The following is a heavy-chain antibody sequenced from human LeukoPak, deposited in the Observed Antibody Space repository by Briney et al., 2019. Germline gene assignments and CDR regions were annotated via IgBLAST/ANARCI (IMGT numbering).Heavy chain of an antibody. CDR2: IYYSGST. J-gene: IGHJ3*02. Sequence: TSGTLSLTCAVSGGSISSSSYYWGWIRQPPGKGLEWIGSIYYSGSTYYNPSHKSRVTISVDTSKNQFSLKLSSVTAADTAVYYCARGLGDYGPEGAFDIWGQGTMVTVSS. CDR3: ARGLGDYGPEGAFDI. V-gene: IGHV4-39*07. D-gene: IGHD3-16*01. CDR1: GGSISSSSYY.